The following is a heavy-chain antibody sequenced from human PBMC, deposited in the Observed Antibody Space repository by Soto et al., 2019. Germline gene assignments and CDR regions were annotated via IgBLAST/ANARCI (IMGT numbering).Heavy chain of an antibody. V-gene: IGHV4-30-2*01. CDR3: FRGSTPACPDWFDT. D-gene: IGHD3-10*01. CDR2: ISHSGST. J-gene: IGHJ5*02. Sequence: QLQLLESGSGLVKPSQTLSLTCSVSGGSINSGRSSWNWIRQPPGKGLEWIAYISHSGSTYYTPSLKSPGPNSVHRSKDPFSLKLTSLTGADKGLIYWFRGSTPACPDWFDTWGPGILVTVSS. CDR1: GGSINSGRSS.